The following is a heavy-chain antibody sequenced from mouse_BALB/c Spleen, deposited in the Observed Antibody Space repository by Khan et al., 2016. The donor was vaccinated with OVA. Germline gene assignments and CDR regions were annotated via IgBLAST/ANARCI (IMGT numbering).Heavy chain of an antibody. Sequence: QVQLKESGPELKKPGETVKISCKASGYTFTDYSMHWVKQAPGKGLKWMGWINTEYGEPTYADDFKGRFAFSLETSASPVYLQINNHNNEDTATYFCARDRDDYFDYWGQGTTLTVSA. CDR1: GYTFTDYS. D-gene: IGHD2-14*01. CDR2: INTEYGEP. J-gene: IGHJ2*01. V-gene: IGHV9-2-1*01. CDR3: ARDRDDYFDY.